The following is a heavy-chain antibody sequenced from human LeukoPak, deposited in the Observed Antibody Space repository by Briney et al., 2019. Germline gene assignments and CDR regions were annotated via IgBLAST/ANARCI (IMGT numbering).Heavy chain of an antibody. D-gene: IGHD3-22*01. CDR1: GGSISSGSYY. CDR3: ARVNYSDSSGRPFDY. J-gene: IGHJ4*02. CDR2: IYTSGST. V-gene: IGHV4-61*02. Sequence: PSETLSLTCTVSGGSISSGSYYWSWIRQPAGKGLGWIGRIYTSGSTNYNPSLKSRVTISLDTSNNQFSLNLSSVTAADTAVYYCARVNYSDSSGRPFDYWGQGILVTVSP.